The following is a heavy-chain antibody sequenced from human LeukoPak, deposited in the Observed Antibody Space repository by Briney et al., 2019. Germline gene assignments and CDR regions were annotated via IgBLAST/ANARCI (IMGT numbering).Heavy chain of an antibody. CDR2: ISSSGSTI. J-gene: IGHJ6*03. Sequence: GGSLRLSCAASGFTFSDYYMSWIRQAPGKGPEWVSYISSSGSTIYYADSVKGRFTISRDNAKNSLYLQMNSLRAEDTAVYYCARAITGTTGPPPYYYYYYMDVWGKGTTVAVSS. CDR3: ARAITGTTGPPPYYYYYYMDV. D-gene: IGHD1-7*01. V-gene: IGHV3-11*04. CDR1: GFTFSDYY.